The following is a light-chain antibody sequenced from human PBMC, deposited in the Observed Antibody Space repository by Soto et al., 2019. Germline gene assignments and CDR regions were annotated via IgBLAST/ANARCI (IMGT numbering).Light chain of an antibody. CDR2: DAS. Sequence: DIHMTQSPCSLSVSVGGRVTITCRTSQNINAWLAWYQQRPGQAPKLLIYDASALPRGVPSRFSGSGSGTKFTLTIASLQPDDFATYYCQQYETFSGTFGPGTKVDI. V-gene: IGKV1-5*01. CDR3: QQYETFSGT. CDR1: QNINAW. J-gene: IGKJ1*01.